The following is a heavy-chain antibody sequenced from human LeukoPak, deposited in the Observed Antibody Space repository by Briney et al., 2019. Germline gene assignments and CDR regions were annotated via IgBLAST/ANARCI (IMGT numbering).Heavy chain of an antibody. CDR1: GFTFSSYG. Sequence: HPGGSLRLSCAASGFTFSSYGMSWVRQAPGKGLEWVSAISGSGSSTYFADSVKGRFTISRDNSKNTLYLQMNSLRAEDTAVYYCAKVMAVATITYGFDYWGQGTLVTVSS. CDR2: ISGSGSST. J-gene: IGHJ4*02. V-gene: IGHV3-23*01. CDR3: AKVMAVATITYGFDY. D-gene: IGHD5-12*01.